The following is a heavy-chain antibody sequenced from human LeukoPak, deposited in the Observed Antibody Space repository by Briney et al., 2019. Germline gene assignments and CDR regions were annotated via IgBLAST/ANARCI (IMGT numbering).Heavy chain of an antibody. CDR3: ARHGYCGAECYTYFDS. V-gene: IGHV4-59*08. D-gene: IGHD2-21*01. CDR2: ICYSGIT. Sequence: SETLSLICTVSGGSISGYYWSWIRQPPGKGLEWIGYICYSGITNYNPSLKSRVTISLDTSKSQFSLKLASVTAADTAVYYCARHGYCGAECYTYFDSWGQGTLVSVSS. CDR1: GGSISGYY. J-gene: IGHJ4*02.